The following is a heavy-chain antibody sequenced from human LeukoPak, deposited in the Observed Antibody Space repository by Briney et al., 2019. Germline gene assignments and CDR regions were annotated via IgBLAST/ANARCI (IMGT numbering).Heavy chain of an antibody. J-gene: IGHJ4*02. D-gene: IGHD3-22*01. CDR3: ARQGSGYYWGKYYFDY. V-gene: IGHV4-39*01. CDR1: GGSISSSSYY. CDR2: IYYSGST. Sequence: SETLSLTCTVSGGSISSSSYYWGWIRQPPGKGLEWIGSIYYSGSTYYNPSLKSRVTISVDTSKNQFSLKLCSVTAADTAVYYCARQGSGYYWGKYYFDYWGQGTLVTVSS.